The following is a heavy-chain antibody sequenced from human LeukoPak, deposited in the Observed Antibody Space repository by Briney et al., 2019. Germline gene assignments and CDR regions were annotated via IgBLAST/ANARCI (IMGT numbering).Heavy chain of an antibody. CDR1: GFTFSSYW. CDR3: ARVGSIFGVVIPKDAFDI. Sequence: PGGSLRLSCAASGFTFSSYWMSWVRQAPGKGLEWVANIKQDGSEKYYVDSVKGRFTISRDNAKNSLYLQMNSLRAEDTAVYYCARVGSIFGVVIPKDAFDIWGQGTMVTVSS. V-gene: IGHV3-7*01. J-gene: IGHJ3*02. D-gene: IGHD3-3*01. CDR2: IKQDGSEK.